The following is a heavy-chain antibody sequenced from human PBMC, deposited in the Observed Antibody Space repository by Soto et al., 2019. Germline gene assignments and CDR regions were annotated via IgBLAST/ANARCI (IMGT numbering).Heavy chain of an antibody. CDR3: AREDSGSYYFDY. V-gene: IGHV3-21*01. CDR2: ISSSSSYI. Sequence: GGSLRLSCAASGFTFSTYRMNWVRQAPGKGLEWVSSISSSSSYIYYADSVKGRFTIARDNAKNSLYLQMNSLRAEDTAVYYCAREDSGSYYFDYWGQGTLVTVSS. J-gene: IGHJ4*02. D-gene: IGHD3-10*01. CDR1: GFTFSTYR.